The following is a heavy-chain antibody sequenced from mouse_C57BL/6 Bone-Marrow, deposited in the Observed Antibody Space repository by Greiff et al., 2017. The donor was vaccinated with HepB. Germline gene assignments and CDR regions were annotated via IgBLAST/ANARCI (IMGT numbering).Heavy chain of an antibody. CDR3: ARREVLRRGWYFDV. CDR1: GFTFSDYG. J-gene: IGHJ1*03. CDR2: ISSGSSTI. D-gene: IGHD1-1*01. Sequence: EVKLVESGGGLVKPGGSLKLSCAASGFTFSDYGMHWVRQAPEKGLEWVAYISSGSSTIYYADTVKGRFTISRDNAKNTLFLQMTSLRSEDTAMYDCARREVLRRGWYFDVGGTGTTVTVSS. V-gene: IGHV5-17*01.